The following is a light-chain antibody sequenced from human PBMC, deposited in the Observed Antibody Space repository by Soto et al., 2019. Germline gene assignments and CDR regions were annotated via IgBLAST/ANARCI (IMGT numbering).Light chain of an antibody. Sequence: DSVMTQSPLSLPVTPGEPASISCRSSQSLLHSNGYNYLDWYLQKPGQSPQLLIYLGSNRASGVHDMFSGSGSGTDFTLKISRVEAEDVGVYYCMQALQTPRTFGQGTKLEIK. CDR3: MQALQTPRT. CDR2: LGS. CDR1: QSLLHSNGYNY. V-gene: IGKV2-28*01. J-gene: IGKJ2*01.